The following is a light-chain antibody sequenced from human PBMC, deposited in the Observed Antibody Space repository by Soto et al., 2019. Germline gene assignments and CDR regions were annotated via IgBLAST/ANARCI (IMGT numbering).Light chain of an antibody. J-gene: IGKJ1*01. CDR1: QSVSSN. V-gene: IGKV3-15*01. CDR2: GAS. Sequence: EIVMTQSPATLSVSPGERATLSCRASQSVSSNLAWYQQKPGQAPRLLIYGASTRATGIPARFIGSGSGTDLTLTIRSLQSEDLGVYYCQEYSDWWTFGQGPKVEFK. CDR3: QEYSDWWT.